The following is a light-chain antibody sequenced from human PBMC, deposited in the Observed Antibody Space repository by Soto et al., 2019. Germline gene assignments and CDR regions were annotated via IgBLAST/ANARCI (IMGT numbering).Light chain of an antibody. J-gene: IGLJ3*02. CDR1: SSDIGAYNY. CDR2: DVN. Sequence: QSALTQPASVSGSPGQSIIISCTGTSSDIGAYNYVAWYQHHPGKAPKLMIYDVNSRPSGVSNRFSGSKSGNTASLTISGLQPEDEADHYCTSFSSTTPIVFGGGTKLTVL. CDR3: TSFSSTTPIV. V-gene: IGLV2-14*03.